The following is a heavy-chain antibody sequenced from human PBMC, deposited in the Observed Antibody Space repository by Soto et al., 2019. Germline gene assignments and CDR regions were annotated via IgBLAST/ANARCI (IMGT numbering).Heavy chain of an antibody. V-gene: IGHV1-3*01. CDR3: GRDSKWDDTSVGMDV. D-gene: IGHD3-22*01. J-gene: IGHJ6*02. CDR2: TNAGNGNT. CDR1: GYSFTRYS. Sequence: QAQLVQSGAEVKKPGASVKVSCKACGYSFTRYSIHWVRQAPGQSLEWMGWTNAGNGNTKYSQKFQGRVTITRDTSASTAYMELSSLRSEDTSVYYCGRDSKWDDTSVGMDVWGQGTKVTVSS.